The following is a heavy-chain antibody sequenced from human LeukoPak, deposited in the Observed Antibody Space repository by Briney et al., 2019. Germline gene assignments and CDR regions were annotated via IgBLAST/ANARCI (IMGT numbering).Heavy chain of an antibody. Sequence: GGSLRLSCAASGFTFSSYAMHWVRQAPGKGLEWVAFIPYDGSDKSYVDSVKGRFTISRDNSKNTLYLQMNSLRSEDTAVYYCARLGDYYDSSGYVLTDWEYFQHWGQGTLVTVSS. CDR3: ARLGDYYDSSGYVLTDWEYFQH. D-gene: IGHD3-22*01. CDR2: IPYDGSDK. J-gene: IGHJ1*01. V-gene: IGHV3-30*02. CDR1: GFTFSSYA.